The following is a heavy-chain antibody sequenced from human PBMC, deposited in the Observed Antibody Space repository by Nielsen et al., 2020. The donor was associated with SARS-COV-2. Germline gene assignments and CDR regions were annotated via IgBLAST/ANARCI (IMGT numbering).Heavy chain of an antibody. CDR1: GYTFTGYY. D-gene: IGHD2-21*02. CDR3: ARDLGHIVVVTALGY. CDR2: INPNSGGT. Sequence: ASVKVSCKASGYTFTGYYMHWVRQAPGQGLEWMGRINPNSGGTNYAQKFQGRVTMTRDTSISTAYMELSRLRSDDTAVYYCARDLGHIVVVTALGYWGQGTLVTVSS. V-gene: IGHV1-2*06. J-gene: IGHJ4*02.